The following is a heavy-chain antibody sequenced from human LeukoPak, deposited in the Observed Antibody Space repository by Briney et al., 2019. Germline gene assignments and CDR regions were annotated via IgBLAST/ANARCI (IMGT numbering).Heavy chain of an antibody. CDR3: ARKSWSSSPPDY. Sequence: PGGSLRLSCAASGFTFSSYAMHWVRQAPGKGLEWVAVISYDGSNKYYADSVKGRFTISRDNSKNTLYLQMNSLRAEDTAVYYCARKSWSSSPPDYWGQGTLVTVSS. CDR1: GFTFSSYA. CDR2: ISYDGSNK. D-gene: IGHD6-6*01. V-gene: IGHV3-30-3*01. J-gene: IGHJ4*02.